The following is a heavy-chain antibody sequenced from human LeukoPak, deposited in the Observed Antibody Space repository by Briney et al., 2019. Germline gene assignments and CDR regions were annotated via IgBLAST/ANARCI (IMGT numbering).Heavy chain of an antibody. CDR1: GYTFTSYG. CDR2: ISAYDGNT. J-gene: IGHJ4*02. Sequence: ASVKVSCKASGYTFTSYGISWVRQTPGQGLEWMGWISAYDGNTNYAQKLQGRVTMTTDTSTRTAYMELRSLRSDDTAVYYRARDRFVVVPAAMSNNDNALSYWGQGTLVTVSS. D-gene: IGHD2-2*01. V-gene: IGHV1-18*01. CDR3: ARDRFVVVPAAMSNNDNALSY.